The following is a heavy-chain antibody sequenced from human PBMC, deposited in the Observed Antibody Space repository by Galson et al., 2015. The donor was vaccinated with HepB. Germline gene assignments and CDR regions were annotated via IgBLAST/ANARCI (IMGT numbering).Heavy chain of an antibody. CDR3: AKRRLDYGSGYYGE. CDR2: IVGSGVGT. Sequence: WVRQAPGKGLEWVSGIVGSGVGTYYADSVKGRFTISRDNSKNTLWLQLRSLRAEDTAVYYCAKRRLDYGSGYYGEWGQGTLVTVSS. D-gene: IGHD3-22*01. J-gene: IGHJ4*02. V-gene: IGHV3-23*01.